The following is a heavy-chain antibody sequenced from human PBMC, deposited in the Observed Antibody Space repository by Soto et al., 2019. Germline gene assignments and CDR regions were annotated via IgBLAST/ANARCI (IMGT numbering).Heavy chain of an antibody. CDR1: GFTFSNYW. V-gene: IGHV3-74*01. Sequence: EVQLVESEGGLVQPGGSLRLTCAASGFTFSNYWMHWVRQVPEKGLVWVSRISSDGSTTNYVDSVKGRFTISRDNAKNTLYLQMNSLRVEDTAMYYCARTVAGLNASDIWGQGTMVTVFS. CDR2: ISSDGSTT. D-gene: IGHD6-19*01. J-gene: IGHJ3*02. CDR3: ARTVAGLNASDI.